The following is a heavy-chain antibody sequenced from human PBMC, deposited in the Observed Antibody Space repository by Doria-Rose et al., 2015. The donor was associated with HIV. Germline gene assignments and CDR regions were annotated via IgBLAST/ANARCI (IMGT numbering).Heavy chain of an antibody. CDR1: GSISTYY. V-gene: IGHV4-59*03. Sequence: GSISTYYWSWTRQPPGKGLEWIAYIYYRGSTRYNPSLKSRVTISVDTSKNQFSLKMSSVTAADTAVYYCAAGNYYYYMDVWGKGTTVTVSS. CDR3: AAGNYYYYMDV. CDR2: IYYRGST. J-gene: IGHJ6*03.